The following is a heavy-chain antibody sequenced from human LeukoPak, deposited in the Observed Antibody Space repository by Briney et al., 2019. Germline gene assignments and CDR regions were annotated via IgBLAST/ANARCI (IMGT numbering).Heavy chain of an antibody. CDR1: GGTFHSYA. Sequence: SVKVSCKASGGTFHSYAIRWVRQAPGKGREWMGRIIPIFGTANYAQKFQGRVTITTDESTSTAYMGLSSLRSEDTAVYYCARNYCSSTSCRYWFDPWGQGTLVTVSS. V-gene: IGHV1-69*05. CDR3: ARNYCSSTSCRYWFDP. J-gene: IGHJ5*02. D-gene: IGHD2-2*01. CDR2: IIPIFGTA.